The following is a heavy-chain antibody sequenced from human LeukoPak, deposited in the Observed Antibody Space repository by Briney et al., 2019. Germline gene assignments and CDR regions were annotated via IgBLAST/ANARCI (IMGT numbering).Heavy chain of an antibody. Sequence: GGSLRLSCAVSGITLSSYWMHWVRQAPGKGLVWASRINSVGSSTSYADPVKGRFTISRDNAKNSLYLQMNSLRAEDTAVYYCAREGCSGGSCYLDCYYGMDVWGQGTTVTVSS. D-gene: IGHD2-15*01. CDR3: AREGCSGGSCYLDCYYGMDV. V-gene: IGHV3-74*01. J-gene: IGHJ6*02. CDR1: GITLSSYW. CDR2: INSVGSST.